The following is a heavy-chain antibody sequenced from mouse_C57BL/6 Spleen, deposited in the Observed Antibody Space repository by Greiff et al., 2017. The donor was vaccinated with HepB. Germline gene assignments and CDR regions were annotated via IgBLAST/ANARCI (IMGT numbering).Heavy chain of an antibody. D-gene: IGHD1-1*01. V-gene: IGHV1-59*01. CDR3: ARGGGYGSLYAMDY. CDR1: GYTFTSYW. CDR2: IDPSDSYT. J-gene: IGHJ4*01. Sequence: VQLQQPGAELVRPGTSVKLSCKASGYTFTSYWMHWVKQRPGQGLEWIGVIDPSDSYTNYNQKFKGKATLTVDTSSSTAYMQLSSLTSEDSAVYYCARGGGYGSLYAMDYWGQGTSVTVSS.